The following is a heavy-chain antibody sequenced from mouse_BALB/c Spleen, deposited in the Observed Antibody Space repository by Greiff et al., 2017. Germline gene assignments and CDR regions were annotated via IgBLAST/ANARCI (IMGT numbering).Heavy chain of an antibody. CDR2: ISYDGSN. CDR3: ARDYGRGYFDV. Sequence: VQLKESGPGLVKPSQSLSLTCSVTGYSITSGYYWNWIRQFPGNKLEWMGYISYDGSNNYNPSLKNRISITRDTSKNQFFLKLNSVTTEDTATYYCARDYGRGYFDVWGAGTTVTVSS. CDR1: GYSITSGYY. D-gene: IGHD1-1*01. V-gene: IGHV3-6*02. J-gene: IGHJ1*01.